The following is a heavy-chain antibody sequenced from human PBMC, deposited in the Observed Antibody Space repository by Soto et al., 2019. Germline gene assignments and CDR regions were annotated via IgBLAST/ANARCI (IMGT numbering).Heavy chain of an antibody. J-gene: IGHJ4*02. CDR1: GGTFSSYT. Sequence: QVQLVQSGAEVKKPGSSVKVSCKASGGTFSSYTVNWVRQAPGQGLEWMGRIIPILGIANYAQKFQGRVTIPADKSTSTAYMELSSLRSEDTAVYYCAREYCSGGSCADYWGQGTLVTVSS. CDR3: AREYCSGGSCADY. CDR2: IIPILGIA. V-gene: IGHV1-69*08. D-gene: IGHD2-15*01.